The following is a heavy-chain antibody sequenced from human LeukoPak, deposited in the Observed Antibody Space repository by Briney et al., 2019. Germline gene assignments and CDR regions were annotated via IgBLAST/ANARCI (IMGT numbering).Heavy chain of an antibody. Sequence: GGSLRLSCAASGFTFSDYYMSWIRQAPGKGLEWVSYISSSSSYTNYADSVKGRFTISRDNAKNSLYLQVNSLRAEDTAVYYCARGRYDSSGYNAFDIWGQGTMVTVSS. V-gene: IGHV3-11*05. CDR2: ISSSSSYT. D-gene: IGHD3-22*01. J-gene: IGHJ3*02. CDR1: GFTFSDYY. CDR3: ARGRYDSSGYNAFDI.